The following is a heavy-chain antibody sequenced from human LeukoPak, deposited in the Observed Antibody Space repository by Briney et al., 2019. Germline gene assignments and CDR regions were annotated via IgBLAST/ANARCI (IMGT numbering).Heavy chain of an antibody. Sequence: SETLSLTCTVSGGSVSNYYWSWIRQSPGKGLEWIGYIYYSGYTNYKSSLKSRVTISVDTSKNQFSLKLSSVTAADTAVYYCARTTMVRGTYYMDVWGKGTTVTVSS. CDR1: GGSVSNYY. D-gene: IGHD3-10*01. V-gene: IGHV4-59*02. CDR3: ARTTMVRGTYYMDV. J-gene: IGHJ6*03. CDR2: IYYSGYT.